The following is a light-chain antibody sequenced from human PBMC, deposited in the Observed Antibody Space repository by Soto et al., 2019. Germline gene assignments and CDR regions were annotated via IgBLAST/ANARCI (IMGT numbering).Light chain of an antibody. CDR3: SSYADSDTLYV. J-gene: IGLJ1*01. CDR1: SSDVGAYNY. Sequence: QSVLTQPASVSGSPGQSITISCTGTSSDVGAYNYVSWYQQHPGKAPKLLIFEVSSRPSGVSNRFSGPKSGSTASLTISGLQAEDEADYYCSSYADSDTLYVFGTGTKVTVL. V-gene: IGLV2-14*01. CDR2: EVS.